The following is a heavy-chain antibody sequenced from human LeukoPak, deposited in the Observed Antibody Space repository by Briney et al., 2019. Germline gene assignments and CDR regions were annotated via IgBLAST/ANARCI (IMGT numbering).Heavy chain of an antibody. V-gene: IGHV3-23*01. CDR1: GFTISNYG. J-gene: IGHJ4*01. CDR3: AKGLSIAVTGTLSFDY. Sequence: GGSLRLTCAASGFTISNYGMTWVRQAPGKGLEWVSGISGSGGSTHYADSVKGRFTIFRDNSKNTLYLQMNSLRAEDTAVYYCAKGLSIAVTGTLSFDYWGQGTLVTVSS. CDR2: ISGSGGST. D-gene: IGHD6-19*01.